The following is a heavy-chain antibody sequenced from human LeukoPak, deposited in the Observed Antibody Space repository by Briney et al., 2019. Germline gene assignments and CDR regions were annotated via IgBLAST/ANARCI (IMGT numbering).Heavy chain of an antibody. CDR1: GGSISSYY. J-gene: IGHJ3*02. D-gene: IGHD5-18*01. V-gene: IGHV4-59*01. CDR3: AGRGYSYGYGAFDI. CDR2: IYYSGST. Sequence: ASETLSLTCTVSGGSISSYYWSWIRQPPGKGLEWIGYIYYSGSTNYNPSLKSRVTISVDTSKNQFSLKLSSVTAADTAVYYCAGRGYSYGYGAFDIWGQGTMVTVSS.